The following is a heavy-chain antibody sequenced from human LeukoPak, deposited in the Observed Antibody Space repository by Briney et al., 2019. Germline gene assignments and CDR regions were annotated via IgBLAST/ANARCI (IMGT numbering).Heavy chain of an antibody. Sequence: ASVKVSCKASGYSFTSYGFNWVRQAPGQGLEWMGWISAYNGNTNYAQKFQGRVTITADESTSTAYMELSSLRSEDTAVCYCARLSSGNTGGYWGQGTLVTVSS. V-gene: IGHV1-18*01. J-gene: IGHJ4*02. CDR2: ISAYNGNT. CDR1: GYSFTSYG. CDR3: ARLSSGNTGGY. D-gene: IGHD3-22*01.